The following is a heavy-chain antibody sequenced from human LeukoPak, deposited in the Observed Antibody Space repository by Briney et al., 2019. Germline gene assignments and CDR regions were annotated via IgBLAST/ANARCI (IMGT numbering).Heavy chain of an antibody. J-gene: IGHJ3*02. CDR3: ARDQRYCGGDCYDAFDI. Sequence: RASVKVSCKASGYTFTSYDINWVRQAPGQGLEWMGWINTNTGNPTYAQGFTGRFVFSLDTSVSTAYLQISSLKAEDTAVYYCARDQRYCGGDCYDAFDIWGQGTMVTVSS. CDR1: GYTFTSYD. D-gene: IGHD2-21*02. V-gene: IGHV7-4-1*02. CDR2: INTNTGNP.